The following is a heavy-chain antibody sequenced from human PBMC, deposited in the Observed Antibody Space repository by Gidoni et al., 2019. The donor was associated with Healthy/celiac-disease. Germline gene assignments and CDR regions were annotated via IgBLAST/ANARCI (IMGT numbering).Heavy chain of an antibody. Sequence: EVQLVESGGGLVQPGGSLRLSCAASGFTFSSYWMSWVRQAPGKGLEWVANIKQDGSEKYYVDSVKGRFTISRDNAKNSLYLQMNSLRAEDTAVYYCARDGYDYGDYGYYYYGMDVWGQGTTVTVSS. CDR3: ARDGYDYGDYGYYYYGMDV. J-gene: IGHJ6*02. CDR1: GFTFSSYW. V-gene: IGHV3-7*04. D-gene: IGHD4-17*01. CDR2: IKQDGSEK.